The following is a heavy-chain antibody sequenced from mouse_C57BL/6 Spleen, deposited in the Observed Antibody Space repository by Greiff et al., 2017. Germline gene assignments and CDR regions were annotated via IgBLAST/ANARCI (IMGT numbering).Heavy chain of an antibody. CDR3: ARWRDYYGSSYVDRYFDV. J-gene: IGHJ1*03. D-gene: IGHD1-1*01. CDR1: GYTFTSYW. V-gene: IGHV1-69*01. CDR2: IDPSDSYT. Sequence: QVQLQQPGAELVMPGASVKLSCKASGYTFTSYWMHWVKQRPGQGLEWIGEIDPSDSYTNYTQKFKGKSTLTVDKYTSTAYMQLSSLTSADSAVYYCARWRDYYGSSYVDRYFDVWGTGTTVTVSS.